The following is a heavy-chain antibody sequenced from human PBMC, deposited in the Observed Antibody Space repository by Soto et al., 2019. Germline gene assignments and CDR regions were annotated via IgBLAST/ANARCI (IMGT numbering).Heavy chain of an antibody. V-gene: IGHV4-59*03. D-gene: IGHD4-17*01. CDR3: AGRWSDALDF. CDR1: GGSISSYY. CDR2: IYYSGST. Sequence: QVQLQESGPGLVKPSETLSLTCTVSGGSISSYYWSWIRQPPGKGLEWIGSIYYSGSTNDNPSRKRPFPTAVDTAKNRFSLKSSSVTSADTVVHYCAGRWSDALDFCCQGTMVTVSS. J-gene: IGHJ3*01.